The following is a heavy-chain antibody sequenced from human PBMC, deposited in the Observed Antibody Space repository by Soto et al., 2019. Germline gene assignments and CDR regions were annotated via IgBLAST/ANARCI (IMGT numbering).Heavy chain of an antibody. CDR3: ARDLTMVRGVISYWFDP. V-gene: IGHV3-30-3*01. Sequence: QVQLVESGGGVVQPGRSLRLSCAASGFTFSNYAMHWVRQAPGKGLEWVAVISYDGSNNYYANSVKGRFSISRDNSKNTLYLQMHRLRAEDTAVYYCARDLTMVRGVISYWFDPWGQGTLVTVSS. D-gene: IGHD3-10*01. J-gene: IGHJ5*02. CDR2: ISYDGSNN. CDR1: GFTFSNYA.